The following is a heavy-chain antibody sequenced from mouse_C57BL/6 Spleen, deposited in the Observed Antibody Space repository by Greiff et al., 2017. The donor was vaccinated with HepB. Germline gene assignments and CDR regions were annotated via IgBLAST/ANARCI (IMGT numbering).Heavy chain of an antibody. CDR2: INPNNGGT. Sequence: VQLQQSGPELVKPGASVKIPCKASGYTFTDYNMDWVKQSHGKSLEWIGDINPNNGGTIYNQKFKGKATLTVDKSSSTAYMELRSLTSEDTAVYYCARDDYDNPFAYWGQGTLVTVSA. V-gene: IGHV1-18*01. D-gene: IGHD2-4*01. CDR3: ARDDYDNPFAY. J-gene: IGHJ3*01. CDR1: GYTFTDYN.